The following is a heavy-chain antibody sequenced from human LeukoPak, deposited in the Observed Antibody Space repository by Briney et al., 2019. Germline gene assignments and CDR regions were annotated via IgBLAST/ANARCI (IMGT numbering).Heavy chain of an antibody. J-gene: IGHJ5*02. V-gene: IGHV1-69*13. CDR3: ARDGGYCSSTSCST. D-gene: IGHD2-2*01. CDR1: GGTFSSYA. CDR2: IIPIFGTA. Sequence: SVKVSCKASGGTFSSYAISWVRQAPGQGLEWMGGIIPIFGTANYAQKFQGRVTITADESTSTAYMELSSLRSKDTAVYYCARDGGYCSSTSCSTWGQGTLVTVSS.